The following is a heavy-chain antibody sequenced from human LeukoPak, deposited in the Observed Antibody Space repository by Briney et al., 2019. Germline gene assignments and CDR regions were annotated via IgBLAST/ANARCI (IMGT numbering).Heavy chain of an antibody. CDR3: AKDRGGSYLDY. CDR2: KSYDGSNK. Sequence: GRSLRLSCAASGFTFSSYGMHWVRQAPGKGLEWVAVKSYDGSNKYYADSVKGRFTISRDNSKNTLYLQMNSLRAEDTAVYYCAKDRGGSYLDYWGQGTLVTVSS. J-gene: IGHJ4*02. V-gene: IGHV3-30*18. D-gene: IGHD3-16*01. CDR1: GFTFSSYG.